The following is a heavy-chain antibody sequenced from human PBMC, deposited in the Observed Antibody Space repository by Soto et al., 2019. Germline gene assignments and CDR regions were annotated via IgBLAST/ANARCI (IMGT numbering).Heavy chain of an antibody. CDR3: ARGTNIVLVPAAPSYYYYGMDV. Sequence: SVKVSCKASGGTFSSYAISWVRQAPGQGLEWMGGIIPIFGTANYAQKFQGRVTITADESTSTAYMELSSLRSEDTAVYYCARGTNIVLVPAAPSYYYYGMDVWGQ. J-gene: IGHJ6*02. CDR2: IIPIFGTA. CDR1: GGTFSSYA. V-gene: IGHV1-69*13. D-gene: IGHD2-2*01.